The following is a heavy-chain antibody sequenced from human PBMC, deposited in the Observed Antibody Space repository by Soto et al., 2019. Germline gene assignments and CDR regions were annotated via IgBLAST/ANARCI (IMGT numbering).Heavy chain of an antibody. Sequence: ASVKVSCKASGYTFTSYDINWVRQATGQGLEWMGWMNPNSGNTGYAQKFQGRVTMTRNTSISTAYMELSSLRYEDTAVYYCARERSAAGTGWYDPWGQGTLVTVSS. CDR3: ARERSAAGTGWYDP. J-gene: IGHJ5*02. V-gene: IGHV1-8*01. CDR1: GYTFTSYD. D-gene: IGHD6-13*01. CDR2: MNPNSGNT.